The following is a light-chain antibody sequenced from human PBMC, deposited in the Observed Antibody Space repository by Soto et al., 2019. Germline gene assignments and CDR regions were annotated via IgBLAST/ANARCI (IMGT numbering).Light chain of an antibody. CDR2: DAS. V-gene: IGKV3-15*01. CDR1: QSVSST. Sequence: EIVMSQSPATLSVSPGERATLSCRASQSVSSTLAWYQQKPGQAPRLLIHDASTRATGIPARFSGSGSGTEFTLSISSLQSEDFAVYYCQQYNNWPRTFGQGTKVDIK. J-gene: IGKJ1*01. CDR3: QQYNNWPRT.